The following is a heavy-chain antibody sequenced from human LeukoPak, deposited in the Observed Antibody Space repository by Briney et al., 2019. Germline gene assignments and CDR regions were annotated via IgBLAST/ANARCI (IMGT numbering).Heavy chain of an antibody. CDR2: ISWDGGST. Sequence: PGGSLRLSCAASGFTLDDYAMHWVRQAPGKGLEWVSLISWDGGSTYYADSVKGRFTISRDNSKNSLYLQMNSLRAEDTALYYCAKVSCGGDCYSPWYYFDYWGQGTLVTVSS. D-gene: IGHD2-21*01. CDR3: AKVSCGGDCYSPWYYFDY. CDR1: GFTLDDYA. V-gene: IGHV3-43D*04. J-gene: IGHJ4*02.